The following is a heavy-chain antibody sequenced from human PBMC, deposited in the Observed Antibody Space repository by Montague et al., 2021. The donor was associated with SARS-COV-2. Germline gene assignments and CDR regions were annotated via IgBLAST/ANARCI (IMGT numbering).Heavy chain of an antibody. CDR1: GGSFSGHY. Sequence: SETLSLTCAVYGGSFSGHYWSWIRQPPGKGLEWIGEINNSGSTNYNPSLKSRVTISVDTSKNQFSLKLHSVTAADTAVYYCARDRIEVSMIVVVLTGASYYMDVWGQGTLVTVSS. CDR2: INNSGST. D-gene: IGHD3-22*01. CDR3: ARDRIEVSMIVVVLTGASYYMDV. J-gene: IGHJ4*02. V-gene: IGHV4-34*01.